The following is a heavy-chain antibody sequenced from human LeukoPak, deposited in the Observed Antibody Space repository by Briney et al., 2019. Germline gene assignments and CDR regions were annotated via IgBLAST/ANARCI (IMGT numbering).Heavy chain of an antibody. V-gene: IGHV3-48*01. D-gene: IGHD1-1*01. CDR3: ARGPTNSGFDP. CDR2: ISTDSNTI. J-gene: IGHJ5*02. CDR1: GFTFSSYT. Sequence: GGSLRLSCAASGFTFSSYTMNWVHQAPGKGLEWVSYISTDSNTIYYADSVKGRFTISRDNAKNSLYLQMNSLRAEDTAVYFCARGPTNSGFDPWGQGTLVTVSS.